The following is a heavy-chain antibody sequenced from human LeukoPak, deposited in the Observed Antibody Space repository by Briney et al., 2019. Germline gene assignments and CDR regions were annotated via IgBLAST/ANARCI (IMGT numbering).Heavy chain of an antibody. CDR3: ARDFLGRTNGGSNYFGMDV. D-gene: IGHD2-8*01. J-gene: IGHJ6*02. CDR1: GYTFTDYF. CDR2: INLHTGGA. Sequence: GASVKVSCKASGYTFTDYFLHWVRQAPGQGLEWMGCINLHTGGAHYAQKFQDWVSLTRDTSIDTAFMELSSLRSDATAIYYCARDFLGRTNGGSNYFGMDVWGQGTTVTVSS. V-gene: IGHV1-2*04.